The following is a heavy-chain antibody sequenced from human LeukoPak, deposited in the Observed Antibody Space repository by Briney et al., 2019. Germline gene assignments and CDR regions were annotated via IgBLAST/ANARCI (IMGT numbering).Heavy chain of an antibody. CDR3: ARDSGYDLS. V-gene: IGHV4-4*07. CDR2: MYTSGNT. Sequence: SETLSLTCTVSGDSISSYFRSWIRQPAGKGLELIGRMYTSGNTIYNPSLKSRVSMSVDTSKNQLPLKVRSVTAADTAVYYCARDSGYDLSWGQGTLVTVSS. J-gene: IGHJ4*02. CDR1: GDSISSYF. D-gene: IGHD5-12*01.